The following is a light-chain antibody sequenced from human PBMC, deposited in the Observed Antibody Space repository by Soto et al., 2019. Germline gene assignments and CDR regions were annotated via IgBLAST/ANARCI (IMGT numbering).Light chain of an antibody. CDR2: GAS. CDR3: QQYDSLARCT. Sequence: DNQMTQSPSSLSASVGDRVTITCQASQDIKNNLNWYQQKPGKAPKLLIYGASKLETGVPSRFSGGGSVTDFTFTITSLQPEDFATYYCQQYDSLARCTFGGGTKVEI. CDR1: QDIKNN. V-gene: IGKV1-33*01. J-gene: IGKJ4*01.